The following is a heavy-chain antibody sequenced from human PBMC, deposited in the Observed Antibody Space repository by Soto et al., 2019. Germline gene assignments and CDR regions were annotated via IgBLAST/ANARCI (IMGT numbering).Heavy chain of an antibody. V-gene: IGHV3-30-3*01. Sequence: PGGFLSLSCAASGFTFSSYAMHWVRQAPGKGLEWVAVISYDGSNKFYADSVKGRFTISRDNSKNTLYLQMNSLRAEDTAVYYCARAPVAYCGGDCRTFDYWGQGTLVTVSS. CDR1: GFTFSSYA. D-gene: IGHD2-21*02. J-gene: IGHJ4*02. CDR3: ARAPVAYCGGDCRTFDY. CDR2: ISYDGSNK.